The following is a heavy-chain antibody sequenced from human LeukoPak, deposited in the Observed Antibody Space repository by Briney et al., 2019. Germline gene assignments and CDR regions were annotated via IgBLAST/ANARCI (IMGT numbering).Heavy chain of an antibody. CDR3: ARESISGHRDFDY. J-gene: IGHJ4*02. CDR2: ISSGSRTI. Sequence: GGSLRLSCAASGFTFSSYSMNWVRQAPGKGLKWLSYISSGSRTIFYADSVKGRFTVSRDNAKSSLYLQMNSLRAEDTAVYYCARESISGHRDFDYWGQGALVTVSS. V-gene: IGHV3-48*01. D-gene: IGHD1-26*01. CDR1: GFTFSSYS.